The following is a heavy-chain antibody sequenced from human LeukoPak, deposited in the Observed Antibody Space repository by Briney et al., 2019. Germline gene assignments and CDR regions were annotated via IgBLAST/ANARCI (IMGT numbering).Heavy chain of an antibody. D-gene: IGHD3-3*01. CDR2: ISSSSSYI. V-gene: IGHV3-21*01. J-gene: IGHJ5*02. CDR3: ERDRSKEWLLYGRWFDP. Sequence: GGSLRLPCAASGFTFSSYSMNWVRQAPGKGLEWVSSISSSSSYIYYADSVKDRFASSGDNAKNSLYLQMNSLRAEDTAVYYCERDRSKEWLLYGRWFDPWGQGTLVTVSS. CDR1: GFTFSSYS.